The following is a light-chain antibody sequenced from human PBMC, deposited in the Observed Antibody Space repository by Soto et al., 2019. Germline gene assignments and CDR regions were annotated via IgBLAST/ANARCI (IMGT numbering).Light chain of an antibody. CDR2: DAS. J-gene: IGKJ2*02. CDR1: QDINNY. CDR3: QQYDVVPCT. V-gene: IGKV1-33*01. Sequence: DIQLTQSPASLSASVGDRVTITCQASQDINNYLIWYQQKPGKAPDPLIYDASTLGTGVSSRFSGNGSGTDFSVTINNLQPQDTATYYCQQYDVVPCTFGQGTKLEIK.